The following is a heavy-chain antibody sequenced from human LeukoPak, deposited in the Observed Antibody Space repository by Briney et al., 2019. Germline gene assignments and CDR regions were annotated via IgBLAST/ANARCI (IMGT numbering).Heavy chain of an antibody. CDR3: ATSTQVAAPGTAYFDY. Sequence: PGGSQRLSCAASGFTFSSYEMNWIRQTPGKAQEWVSYISSSGSGTYYADSVQGRFTVSRDNAKNSLYLQMNSPRAEDTAVYYCATSTQVAAPGTAYFDYWGQGTLVTVSS. V-gene: IGHV3-48*03. J-gene: IGHJ4*02. D-gene: IGHD6-13*01. CDR2: ISSSGSGT. CDR1: GFTFSSYE.